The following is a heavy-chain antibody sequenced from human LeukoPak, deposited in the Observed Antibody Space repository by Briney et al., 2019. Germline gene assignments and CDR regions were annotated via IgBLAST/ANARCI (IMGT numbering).Heavy chain of an antibody. CDR2: IIPILGIA. V-gene: IGHV1-69*04. D-gene: IGHD3-10*01. CDR1: GGTFSSYA. CDR3: ARGYYGSGSSSYYYYGMDV. Sequence: SVKVPCKASGGTFSSYAISWVRQAPGQGLEWMGRIIPILGIANYAQKFQGGVTITADKSTSTAYMELSSLRSEDTAVYYCARGYYGSGSSSYYYYGMDVWGQGTTVTVSS. J-gene: IGHJ6*02.